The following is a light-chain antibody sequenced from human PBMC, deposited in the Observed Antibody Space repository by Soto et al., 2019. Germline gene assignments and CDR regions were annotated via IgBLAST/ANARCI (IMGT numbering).Light chain of an antibody. CDR2: AAS. Sequence: AIQMTQSPSSLSASVGDRVTITCRASQGIRNDLGWFQQKPGKAPKLLIYAASTLQSGVPSRFSGSGSGTDFILTISSLQSEDSATYYCLQDHNYPYTFGQGTKLEIK. V-gene: IGKV1-6*01. CDR1: QGIRND. CDR3: LQDHNYPYT. J-gene: IGKJ2*01.